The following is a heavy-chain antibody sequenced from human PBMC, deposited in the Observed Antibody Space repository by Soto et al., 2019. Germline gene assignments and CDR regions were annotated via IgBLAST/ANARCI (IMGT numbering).Heavy chain of an antibody. CDR1: GGTFSNYA. V-gene: IGHV1-69*15. Sequence: QVHLVQSGAEVKKPGSSVNVSCKASGGTFSNYAITWVRQAPGQGLEWVGRIIPIFGTTNVAQKFKGRVRITADESTTTAYMELSGLRSEDTAVYYCAKDGGADGYFGNWLDPWGQGPRVTVSS. J-gene: IGHJ5*02. CDR2: IIPIFGTT. CDR3: AKDGGADGYFGNWLDP. D-gene: IGHD5-12*01.